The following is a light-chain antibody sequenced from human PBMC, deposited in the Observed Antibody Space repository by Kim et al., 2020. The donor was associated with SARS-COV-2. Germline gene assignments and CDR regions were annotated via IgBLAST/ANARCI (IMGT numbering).Light chain of an antibody. Sequence: DIQLTQSPSALSASVGDTVTISCRASQSLRAWVAWYQQKPGKPPKVLIYDASSLETGVPSRFTGSGSGAEYTLTISRLQPEDSATYYCQQYKSYLSSFGQGTKVEI. CDR3: QQYKSYLSS. CDR2: DAS. CDR1: QSLRAW. J-gene: IGKJ1*01. V-gene: IGKV1-5*01.